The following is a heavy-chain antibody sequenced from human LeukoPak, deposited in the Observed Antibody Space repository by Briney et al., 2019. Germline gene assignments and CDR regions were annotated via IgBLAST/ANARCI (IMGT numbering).Heavy chain of an antibody. CDR1: GYTFTGYY. CDR3: ARVGDFWSGYYTPPFDY. J-gene: IGHJ4*02. CDR2: INPNSGGT. Sequence: ASVKVSCKASGYTFTGYYMHWVRQAPGRGLEWMGRINPNSGGTNYAQKFQGRVTMTRDTSISTAYMELSRLRSDDTAVYYCARVGDFWSGYYTPPFDYWGRGTLVTVSS. D-gene: IGHD3-3*01. V-gene: IGHV1-2*06.